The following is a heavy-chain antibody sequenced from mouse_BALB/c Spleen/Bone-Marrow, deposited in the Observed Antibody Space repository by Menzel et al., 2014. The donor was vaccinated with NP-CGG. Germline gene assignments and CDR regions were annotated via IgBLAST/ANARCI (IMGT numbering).Heavy chain of an antibody. CDR2: INPYSGAT. CDR3: AKNYRYDGALDY. V-gene: IGHV1-31*01. J-gene: IGHJ4*01. D-gene: IGHD2-14*01. Sequence: EVQLQESGPELVKPGASVKISCKASGYSFTGYYMHWVKQSHVKSLGWIGRINPYSGATSYNQNFKVKASLTVDKSSSTAYMELHSLTSEDSAVYYCAKNYRYDGALDYWGQGTSVTVSS. CDR1: GYSFTGYY.